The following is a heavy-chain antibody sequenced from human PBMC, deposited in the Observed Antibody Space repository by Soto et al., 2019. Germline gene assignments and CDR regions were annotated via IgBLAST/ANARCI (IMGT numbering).Heavy chain of an antibody. J-gene: IGHJ3*01. CDR3: ARRVFYGAFHV. V-gene: IGHV3-9*01. Sequence: EVQLVESGGGLVQPGRSLRLSCAASGFPFDNYDMHWVRQAPGRGLEWVSGISWNSDTIGYADSVKGRFTISRDNAKNSLYLQMNSLRAEDTALYYCARRVFYGAFHVWGQGTMVTVSS. CDR2: ISWNSDTI. D-gene: IGHD3-9*01. CDR1: GFPFDNYD.